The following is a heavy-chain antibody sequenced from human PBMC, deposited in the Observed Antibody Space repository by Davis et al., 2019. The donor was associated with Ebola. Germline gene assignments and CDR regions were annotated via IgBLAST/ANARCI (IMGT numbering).Heavy chain of an antibody. D-gene: IGHD6-19*01. CDR2: IIPILGIA. CDR1: GYTFTSYG. CDR3: ARDYVAVAGTGDY. V-gene: IGHV1-69*04. J-gene: IGHJ4*02. Sequence: SVKVSCKASGYTFTSYGITWVRQAPGQGLEWMGRIIPILGIANYAQKFQGRVTITADKSTSTAYMELSSLRSEDTAVYYCARDYVAVAGTGDYWGQGTLVTVSS.